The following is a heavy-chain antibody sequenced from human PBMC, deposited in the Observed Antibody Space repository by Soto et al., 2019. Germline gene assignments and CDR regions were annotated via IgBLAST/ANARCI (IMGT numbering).Heavy chain of an antibody. J-gene: IGHJ3*02. CDR1: GYSFTSYW. D-gene: IGHD6-13*01. V-gene: IGHV5-10-1*01. CDR2: IDPSDSYT. CDR3: ASPSRYSSSWYAFDI. Sequence: GESLKLSCKGSGYSFTSYWISWVRQMPGKGLEWMGRIDPSDSYTNYSPSFQGHVTISADKSISTAYLQWSSLKASDTAMYYCASPSRYSSSWYAFDIWGQGTMVTVSS.